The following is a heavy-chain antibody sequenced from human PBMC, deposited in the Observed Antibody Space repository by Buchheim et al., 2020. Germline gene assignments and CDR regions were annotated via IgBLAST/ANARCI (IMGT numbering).Heavy chain of an antibody. Sequence: QVQLQQWGAGLLKPSETLSLTCAVYGGSFSGYYWSWIRQPPGKGLEWIGEINHSGSTNYNPSLKSRVTISVDTSKNQFSLKLSSVTAADTAVYYCARYVVLMVYAIFSWFDPWGQGTL. V-gene: IGHV4-34*01. CDR2: INHSGST. D-gene: IGHD2-8*01. J-gene: IGHJ5*02. CDR3: ARYVVLMVYAIFSWFDP. CDR1: GGSFSGYY.